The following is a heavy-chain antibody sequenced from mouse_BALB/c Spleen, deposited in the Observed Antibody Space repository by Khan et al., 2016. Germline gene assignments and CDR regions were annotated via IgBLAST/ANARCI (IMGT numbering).Heavy chain of an antibody. CDR1: GYSITSDYA. CDR2: ISYSGST. V-gene: IGHV3-2*02. CDR3: ARSDYGSKDAMDY. D-gene: IGHD1-1*01. Sequence: EVQLQESGPGLVKPSQSLSLTCTVTGYSITSDYAWNWIRQFPGNKLEWMGHISYSGSTSYNPSLKSRIPITREPSNNPFFLQFNSVTSEDTATYDCARSDYGSKDAMDYWGQGTSVTVSS. J-gene: IGHJ4*01.